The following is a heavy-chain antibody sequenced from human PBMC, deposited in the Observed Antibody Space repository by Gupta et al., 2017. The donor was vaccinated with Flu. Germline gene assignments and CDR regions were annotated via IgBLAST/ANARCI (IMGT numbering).Heavy chain of an antibody. CDR1: GSPMSNSGYY. V-gene: IGHV4-31*03. Sequence: QVQLQESGPGLVKPSQTLSLTCTVSGSPMSNSGYYWSWIRQRPGEGLEWIGYIYDSGDTYYNPSLKSRLTMSIDTSEYQFSLKLSSLTAADTAVYYCARDFSNRAGYFDYWGQGLLVTVSS. CDR3: ARDFSNRAGYFDY. CDR2: IYDSGDT. D-gene: IGHD6-19*01. J-gene: IGHJ4*02.